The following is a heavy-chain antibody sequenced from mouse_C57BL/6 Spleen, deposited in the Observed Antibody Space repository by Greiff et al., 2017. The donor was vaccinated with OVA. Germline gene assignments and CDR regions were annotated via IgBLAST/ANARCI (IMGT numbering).Heavy chain of an antibody. Sequence: QVQLQQSGAELVKPGASVKMSCKASGYTFTSYWITWVKQRPGQGLEWIGDIYPGSGSTNYNEKFKSKATLTVDTSSSTAYMQLSSLTSEDSAVYYCERSTVVAPMDYWGQGTSVTVSS. CDR3: ERSTVVAPMDY. V-gene: IGHV1-55*01. CDR2: IYPGSGST. J-gene: IGHJ4*01. D-gene: IGHD1-1*01. CDR1: GYTFTSYW.